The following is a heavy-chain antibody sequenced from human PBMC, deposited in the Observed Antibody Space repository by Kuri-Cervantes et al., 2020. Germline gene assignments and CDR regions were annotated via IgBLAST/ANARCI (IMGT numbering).Heavy chain of an antibody. CDR2: IGTAGDT. Sequence: GGSLRLSCAASGFTFSSYDMHWVRQATGKGLEWVSAIGTAGDTYYPGSVKGRFTISRENAKNSLYLQMNSLRAGDTAVYYCAREWAPYYYYYYGMAVWGQGTTVTVSS. CDR3: AREWAPYYYYYYGMAV. V-gene: IGHV3-13*01. J-gene: IGHJ6*02. CDR1: GFTFSSYD. D-gene: IGHD1-26*01.